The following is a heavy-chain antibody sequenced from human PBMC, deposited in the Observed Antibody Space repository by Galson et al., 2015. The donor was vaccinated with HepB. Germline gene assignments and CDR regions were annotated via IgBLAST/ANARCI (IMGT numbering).Heavy chain of an antibody. D-gene: IGHD6-19*01. CDR1: GFTVSSYA. CDR3: VSLGRQWLVAYFDY. V-gene: IGHV3-23*01. Sequence: SRRLSCAASGFTVSSYAVSWVHRAPGMGLEWVSAISGSGGSTYYADSVKGRFTISRDNSKSTLYLQMNSLRAEETAVYCCVSLGRQWLVAYFDYWGQGTLVTVSS. J-gene: IGHJ4*02. CDR2: ISGSGGST.